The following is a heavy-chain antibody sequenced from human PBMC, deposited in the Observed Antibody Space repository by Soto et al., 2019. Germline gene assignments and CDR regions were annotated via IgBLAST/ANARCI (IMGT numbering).Heavy chain of an antibody. CDR1: GGSVSGNSYY. V-gene: IGHV4-39*01. CDR3: ARHLLGSYYYGMDV. Sequence: QLQLQESGPGLVKPSETLSLTCIVSGGSVSGNSYYWGWVRQSPGKGLEWIGSIYYSGSTYYNPSLKSRVTISVDTSKNQLSLNVSSVTAADTAVYYCARHLLGSYYYGMDVWAQGTTVTVSS. D-gene: IGHD3-10*01. CDR2: IYYSGST. J-gene: IGHJ6*02.